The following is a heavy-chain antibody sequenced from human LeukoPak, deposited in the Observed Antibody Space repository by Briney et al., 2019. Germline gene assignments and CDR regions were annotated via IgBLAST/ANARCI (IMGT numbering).Heavy chain of an antibody. CDR2: ISHNGATT. D-gene: IGHD4-17*01. V-gene: IGHV3-64*01. CDR3: ARDYSYDYGDYPYYFDY. CDR1: GFTFSSYA. J-gene: IGHJ4*02. Sequence: GGSLRLSCAASGFTFSSYAMFWVRQVPGKGLDFVSGISHNGATTYYANSVKGRFTISRDNVKNSLYLQMNSLRAEDTAVYHCARDYSYDYGDYPYYFDYWGQGTLVTVSS.